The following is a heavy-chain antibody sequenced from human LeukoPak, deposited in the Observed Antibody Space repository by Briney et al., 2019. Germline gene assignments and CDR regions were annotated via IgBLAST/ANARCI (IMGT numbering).Heavy chain of an antibody. CDR2: IGSSSSYI. D-gene: IGHD2-15*01. CDR3: ARGLGYCSGGSCY. V-gene: IGHV3-21*01. CDR1: GFTFRYYA. J-gene: IGHJ4*02. Sequence: GESLRLSCAASGFTFRYYAMTWVRQAPGKGLEWVSSIGSSSSYIYYADSVKGRFTVSRDNAKNSLYLQMNSLRAEDTAVYYCARGLGYCSGGSCYWGQGTLVTVSS.